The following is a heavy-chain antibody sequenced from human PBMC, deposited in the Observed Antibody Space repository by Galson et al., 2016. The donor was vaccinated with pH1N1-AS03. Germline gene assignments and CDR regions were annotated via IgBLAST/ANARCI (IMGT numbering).Heavy chain of an antibody. CDR2: MYYSGIT. CDR3: ATLSRYSCSGGTCYSEGFDY. J-gene: IGHJ4*02. V-gene: IGHV4-59*01. CDR1: GGSITSYY. Sequence: ETLSLTCIVSGGSITSYYWSWIRQPPGKGLEWIGYMYYSGITNYNPSLKGRVSISVDTSKNQFSLKLSSVTAADTAVYYCATLSRYSCSGGTCYSEGFDYWGQGTLVTVSS. D-gene: IGHD2-15*01.